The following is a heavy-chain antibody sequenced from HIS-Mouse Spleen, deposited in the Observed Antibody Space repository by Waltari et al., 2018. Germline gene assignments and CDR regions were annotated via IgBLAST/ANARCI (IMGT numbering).Heavy chain of an antibody. V-gene: IGHV3-53*02. D-gene: IGHD3-10*01. CDR3: ARHYYYGSGSYYFDY. Sequence: ELRLVDTGGVLSKPGGSLRPSWSLSVLTVRSHDMSSVRQAPGKGLEWVSVIYSGGSTYYADSLNGRFTISRDNSKNTLYLQMNSLRAEDTAVYYCARHYYYGSGSYYFDYWGQGTLVTVSS. J-gene: IGHJ4*02. CDR2: IYSGGST. CDR1: VLTVRSHD.